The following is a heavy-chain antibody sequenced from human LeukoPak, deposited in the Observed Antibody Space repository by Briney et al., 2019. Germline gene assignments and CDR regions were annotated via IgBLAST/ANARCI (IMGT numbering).Heavy chain of an antibody. Sequence: ASVKVSCKASGYTFTSIGISWVRQAPGQGLEWMGWISTYNGYTSYAQSLQGRVTMTTDTSTSTAYMELRSLRSDDTAVYYCARGSEHDAFDIWGQGTMVTVSS. V-gene: IGHV1-18*01. J-gene: IGHJ3*02. CDR3: ARGSEHDAFDI. D-gene: IGHD1-26*01. CDR2: ISTYNGYT. CDR1: GYTFTSIG.